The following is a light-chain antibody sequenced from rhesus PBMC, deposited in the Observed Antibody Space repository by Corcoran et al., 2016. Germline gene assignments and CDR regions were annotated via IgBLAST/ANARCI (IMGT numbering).Light chain of an antibody. CDR2: RTS. V-gene: IGKV3-42*01. CDR1: SSVSTS. Sequence: EIVLTQSPTSMAVSQGERVTISCTATSSVSTSFLHWYPQKPGFPPSLLVYRTSSLASGVPARFSGSGSGTSYTLTISSMEAEDAANYYCQQGNSIPYSFGQGTKVEIK. J-gene: IGKJ2*01. CDR3: QQGNSIPYS.